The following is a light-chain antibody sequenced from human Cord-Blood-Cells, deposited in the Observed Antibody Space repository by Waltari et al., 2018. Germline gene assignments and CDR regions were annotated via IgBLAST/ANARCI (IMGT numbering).Light chain of an antibody. Sequence: SVLTQPPSVSGAPGQRVTISCTGSSSNIGAGSDVPWYQQLPGTAPKLLIYGNSNRPSGVPDRFSGSKSGTSASLAITGLQAEDEADYYCQSYDSSLSGPVVFGGGTKLTVL. J-gene: IGLJ2*01. V-gene: IGLV1-40*01. CDR3: QSYDSSLSGPVV. CDR2: GNS. CDR1: SSNIGAGSD.